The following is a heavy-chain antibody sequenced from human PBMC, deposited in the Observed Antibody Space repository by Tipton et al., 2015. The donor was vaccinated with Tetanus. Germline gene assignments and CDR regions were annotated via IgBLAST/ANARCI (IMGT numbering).Heavy chain of an antibody. CDR1: GASVSSGGYY. Sequence: LRLSCTVSGASVSSGGYYWSWIRQPPGKGLEWIGYIHYSGTTNYNPSVKSRVTISVDTSKSQFSLNLSSVTAADAAVYYWARENWSYGNSFDYWGQGIQVTVSS. J-gene: IGHJ4*02. V-gene: IGHV4-61*08. CDR2: IHYSGTT. CDR3: ARENWSYGNSFDY. D-gene: IGHD3-16*01.